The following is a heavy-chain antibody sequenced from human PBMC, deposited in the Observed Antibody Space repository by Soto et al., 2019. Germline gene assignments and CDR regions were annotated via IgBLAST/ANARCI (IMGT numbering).Heavy chain of an antibody. CDR3: ARGRYSSGWFDF. J-gene: IGHJ4*02. Sequence: SETLSLTCTVSGGSVGTPSYYWDWIRLSPGQGLEWIGYISHSGSTDYNPALKSRVTIFADTSKNELSLQLDSVTAPDTAVYYCARGRYSSGWFDFWGQGILVSVSS. D-gene: IGHD6-19*01. CDR2: ISHSGST. CDR1: GGSVGTPSYY. V-gene: IGHV4-61*01.